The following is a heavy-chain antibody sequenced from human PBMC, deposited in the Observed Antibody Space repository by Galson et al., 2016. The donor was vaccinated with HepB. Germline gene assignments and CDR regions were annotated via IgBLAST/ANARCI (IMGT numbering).Heavy chain of an antibody. CDR2: IQWDDAE. D-gene: IGHD3/OR15-3a*01. Sequence: PALVTPTQTLTLTCNFSGFSLTNAAVGVGWIRQPPGKALEWPGFIQWDDAERYSPALKTRLTITKDTSKNQVVLKMTNVDPADTATYYCARSLGLIFHKWGQGTLVTVSS. CDR3: ARSLGLIFHK. V-gene: IGHV2-5*02. J-gene: IGHJ4*01. CDR1: GFSLTNAAVG.